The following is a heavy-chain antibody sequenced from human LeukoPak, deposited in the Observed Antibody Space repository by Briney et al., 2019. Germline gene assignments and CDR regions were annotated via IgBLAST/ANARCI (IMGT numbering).Heavy chain of an antibody. CDR2: ISGNGYNT. J-gene: IGHJ4*02. CDR1: GFTLGSYA. D-gene: IGHD3-10*01. V-gene: IGHV3-23*01. CDR3: AKGVRLWFAFYFDY. Sequence: GESLRLSCAGSGFTLGSYAMGWVRQAPGKGLEWVSAISGNGYNTYYADSVKGRFTISSESSGNTLYLQMHNLRAEDTAVYYCAKGVRLWFAFYFDYWGQATLVTVSS.